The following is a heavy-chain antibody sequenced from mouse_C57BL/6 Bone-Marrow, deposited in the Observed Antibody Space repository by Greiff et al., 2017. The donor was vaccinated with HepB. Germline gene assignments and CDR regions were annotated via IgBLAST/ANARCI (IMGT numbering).Heavy chain of an antibody. CDR2: IAPESGDT. V-gene: IGHV14-4*01. Sequence: EVHLVESGAELVRPGASVKLSCTASGFNFKDDSMPWVQQRPEQGLEWIGGIAPESGDTEYAAKFQGKFTISADTSANTAYLQLSSLTSEDTAVYYCATPGYGGGSGLAYWGQGTLVTVSA. J-gene: IGHJ3*01. CDR3: ATPGYGGGSGLAY. CDR1: GFNFKDDS. D-gene: IGHD1-1*01.